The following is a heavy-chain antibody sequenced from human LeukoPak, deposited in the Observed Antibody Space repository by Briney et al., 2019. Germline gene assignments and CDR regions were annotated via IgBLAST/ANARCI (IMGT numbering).Heavy chain of an antibody. D-gene: IGHD1-14*01. CDR1: GGSIINYY. CDR2: IYYTGSA. Sequence: SETLSLTCAVSGGSIINYYWSWIRQPPGKGLEWIGYIYYTGSASYNPSLKNRVTMSVDTSKNKFSLKLNSVTTADTAVYYCARDNHNDYFDFWGLGTLVTVSS. CDR3: ARDNHNDYFDF. V-gene: IGHV4-59*01. J-gene: IGHJ4*02.